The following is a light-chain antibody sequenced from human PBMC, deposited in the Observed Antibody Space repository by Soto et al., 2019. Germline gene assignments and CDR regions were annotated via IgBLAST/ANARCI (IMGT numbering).Light chain of an antibody. CDR2: GAT. Sequence: EVVMTQSPATLSVSPGERATLSCRASQTVRDNLGWYQQKPGQPPRLLIYGATTRATGIPARFSGSGSGTEVTLTISSLQSEDFAVYYCQQYNNWPLTFGGGTKVEIK. CDR1: QTVRDN. V-gene: IGKV3D-15*01. CDR3: QQYNNWPLT. J-gene: IGKJ4*01.